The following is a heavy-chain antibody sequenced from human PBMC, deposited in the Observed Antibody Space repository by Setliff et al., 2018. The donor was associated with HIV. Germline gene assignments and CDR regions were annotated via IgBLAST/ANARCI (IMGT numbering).Heavy chain of an antibody. Sequence: PSETLSLTCVVSGYSISSNDWWGWIRQSPGKGLEWIGYIYYSGSIYYNPSLKSRVTMSVDTSKNQFSLKPSSVTAVDTAVYYCAKKGNGDYHFDYWGQGTLVT. CDR3: AKKGNGDYHFDY. CDR2: IYYSGSI. J-gene: IGHJ4*02. D-gene: IGHD4-17*01. V-gene: IGHV4-28*05. CDR1: GYSISSNDW.